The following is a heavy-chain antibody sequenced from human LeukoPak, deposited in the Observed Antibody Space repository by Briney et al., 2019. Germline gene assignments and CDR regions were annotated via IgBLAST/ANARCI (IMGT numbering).Heavy chain of an antibody. J-gene: IGHJ4*02. CDR2: ISGDGGST. V-gene: IGHV3-43*02. D-gene: IGHD3-16*01. Sequence: GGSLRLSCAASGFTVSSNYMSWVRQAPGKGLEWVSLISGDGGSTFYADSVKGRFIISRDNSKNSLYLQMNSLRTEDTALYYCAKGWYDAYDWDDYWGQGTLVTVSS. CDR3: AKGWYDAYDWDDY. CDR1: GFTVSSNY.